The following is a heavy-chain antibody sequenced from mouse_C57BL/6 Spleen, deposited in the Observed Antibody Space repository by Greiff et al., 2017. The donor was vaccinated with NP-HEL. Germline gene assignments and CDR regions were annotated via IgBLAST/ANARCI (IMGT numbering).Heavy chain of an antibody. D-gene: IGHD1-1*01. CDR1: GYTFTSSW. V-gene: IGHV1-7*01. CDR2: INPSSGYT. J-gene: IGHJ3*01. CDR3: ARYGSSPAWFAY. Sequence: QVHVKQSGAELAKPGASVKLSCKASGYTFTSSWMHWVNQRPGQGLDWIGYINPSSGYTKYNQKVKDKATLTADKSSSTAYMQLSSLTYEDSAVYYCARYGSSPAWFAYWGQGTLVTVSA.